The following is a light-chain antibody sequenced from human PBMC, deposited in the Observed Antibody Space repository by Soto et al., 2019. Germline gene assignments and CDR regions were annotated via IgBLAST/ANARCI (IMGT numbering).Light chain of an antibody. V-gene: IGLV2-11*01. Sequence: QSALTQPPSVSGSPGQSVAISCTGLSSDVGVYKFVSWYQQRPGKAPKLIIYDDNKCPSGIPDRFSSSKSGDTASLTISGLGAEDEADYCCCSYASTVAVFGGGTKLTVL. J-gene: IGLJ2*01. CDR3: CSYASTVAV. CDR1: SSDVGVYKF. CDR2: DDN.